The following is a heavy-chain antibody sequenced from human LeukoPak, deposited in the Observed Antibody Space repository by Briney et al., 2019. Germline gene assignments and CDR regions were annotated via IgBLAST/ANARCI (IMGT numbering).Heavy chain of an antibody. CDR2: ISYDGSNE. Sequence: GRSLRLSCAASGFTFSRYAMHWVRQAPGKGLEWVAVISYDGSNEYYADSVKGRFTISRDNSKNTLYLQMNSLRPEDTAVYCCAREAEAFDIWGQGTMVTVSS. CDR1: GFTFSRYA. J-gene: IGHJ3*02. CDR3: AREAEAFDI. V-gene: IGHV3-30-3*01.